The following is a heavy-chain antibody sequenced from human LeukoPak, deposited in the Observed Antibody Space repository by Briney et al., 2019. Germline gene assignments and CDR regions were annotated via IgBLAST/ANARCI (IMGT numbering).Heavy chain of an antibody. CDR2: IYHSGTT. Sequence: SETLSLTCNVSGDFITSSGYYWSWIRQHPGKGLEWIGYIYHSGTTYYNPSLKSRATISLDTSTNQFSLRLTFVTAADTAVYFCARDETVGATNYYYGIDVWGQGTTVTVSS. CDR1: GDFITSSGYY. CDR3: ARDETVGATNYYYGIDV. D-gene: IGHD1-26*01. J-gene: IGHJ6*02. V-gene: IGHV4-31*03.